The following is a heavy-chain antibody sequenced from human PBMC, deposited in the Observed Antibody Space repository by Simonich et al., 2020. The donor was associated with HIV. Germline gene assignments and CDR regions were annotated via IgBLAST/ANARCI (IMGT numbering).Heavy chain of an antibody. Sequence: QVQLQESGPGLVKPSETLSLTCTVSGGSISSYYWSWIRQPPGKGLEWIGYIYYSGSTNYNPSLKSPVPISVDTSKNQFSLKLSSVTAADTAVYYCARDHYDSSGYYIDYWGQGTLVTVSS. CDR1: GGSISSYY. V-gene: IGHV4-59*01. J-gene: IGHJ4*02. D-gene: IGHD3-22*01. CDR3: ARDHYDSSGYYIDY. CDR2: IYYSGST.